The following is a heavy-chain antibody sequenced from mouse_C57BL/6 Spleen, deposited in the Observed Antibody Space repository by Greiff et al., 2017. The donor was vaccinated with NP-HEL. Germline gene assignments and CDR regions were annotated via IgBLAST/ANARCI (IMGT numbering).Heavy chain of an antibody. D-gene: IGHD2-4*01. J-gene: IGHJ2*01. CDR3: ARRGIYDYDALYFDY. V-gene: IGHV1-19*01. Sequence: EVQLQQSGPVLVKPGASVKMSCKASGYTFTDYYMNWVKQSHGKSLEWIGVINPYNGGTSYNQKFKGKATLTVDKSSSTAYMELNSLTSEDSAVYYCARRGIYDYDALYFDYWGQGTTLTVSS. CDR1: GYTFTDYY. CDR2: INPYNGGT.